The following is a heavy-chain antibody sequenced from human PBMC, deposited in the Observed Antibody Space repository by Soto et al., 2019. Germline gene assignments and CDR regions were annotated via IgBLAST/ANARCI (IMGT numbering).Heavy chain of an antibody. D-gene: IGHD2-2*01. Sequence: GESLKISCRGSGFTFTNYWIAWVRQMPGKGLEWMGIIYPGDSETSYSPSFQGQVIISADKSINTAYLQWSSLRAEDTAVYYCARDDNGIVVVPAAIRTQHGFDYWGQGTLVTVSS. CDR3: ARDDNGIVVVPAAIRTQHGFDY. J-gene: IGHJ4*02. CDR1: GFTFTNYW. CDR2: IYPGDSET. V-gene: IGHV5-51*01.